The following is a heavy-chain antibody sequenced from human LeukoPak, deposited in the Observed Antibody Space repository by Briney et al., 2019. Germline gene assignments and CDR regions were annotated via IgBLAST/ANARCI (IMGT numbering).Heavy chain of an antibody. J-gene: IGHJ4*02. CDR1: GFTFSTYA. Sequence: GGSLRLSCAASGFTFSTYAMTWVRQAPGKGLEWVSTISGSGDSTYYADSVKGRFTVSRDNSKNSLYLQMNSLRAEDTAVYYCARDRGYSGYDAFLDYWGQGTLVTVSS. CDR2: ISGSGDST. CDR3: ARDRGYSGYDAFLDY. V-gene: IGHV3-23*01. D-gene: IGHD5-12*01.